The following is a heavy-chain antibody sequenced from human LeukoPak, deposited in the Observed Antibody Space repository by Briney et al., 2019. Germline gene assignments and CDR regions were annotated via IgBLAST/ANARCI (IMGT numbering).Heavy chain of an antibody. CDR3: ARALGGYSYAGGAFDI. J-gene: IGHJ3*02. Sequence: SQSLSLTCAISRDSVSSNSAAWNWIRQSPWKGLEWLGRTLSRSKWHNDYAVSVKSRITINPNTSKNQFSLQLNSVTPEDTAVNYCARALGGYSYAGGAFDIWGQGTMVTVSS. CDR1: RDSVSSNSAA. V-gene: IGHV6-1*01. D-gene: IGHD5-18*01. CDR2: TLSRSKWHN.